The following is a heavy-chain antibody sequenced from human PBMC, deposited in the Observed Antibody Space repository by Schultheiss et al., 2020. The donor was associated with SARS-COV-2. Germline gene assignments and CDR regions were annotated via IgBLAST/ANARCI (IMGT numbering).Heavy chain of an antibody. CDR2: ISSNGGST. J-gene: IGHJ4*02. Sequence: GGSLRISCSASGFTFSSYAMHWVRQAPGKGLEYVSAISSNGGSTYYADSVKGRFTISRDNSKNTLYLQMNSLRAEDTAVYYCAKDPYCSSTSCLEKLFDYWGQGTLVTVSS. V-gene: IGHV3-64*04. D-gene: IGHD2-2*01. CDR3: AKDPYCSSTSCLEKLFDY. CDR1: GFTFSSYA.